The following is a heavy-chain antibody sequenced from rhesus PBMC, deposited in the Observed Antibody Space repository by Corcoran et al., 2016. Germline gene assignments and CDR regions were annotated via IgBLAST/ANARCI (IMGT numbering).Heavy chain of an antibody. CDR3: ARGCGGIGCPLVNIDD. Sequence: QVQLQESGPGVVKPSETLSLTCAVSGGSISSHYWSWIRQPSGQGLAWIGRNLSRGKTNDYNASLKNRVNRATATAKTQFTQERKSGTAAGRAVYYCARGCGGIGCPLVNIDDWGQGGLVTVSS. CDR2: NLSRGKTN. V-gene: IGHV4-160*01. D-gene: IGHD2-21*01. J-gene: IGHJ4*01. CDR1: GGSISSHY.